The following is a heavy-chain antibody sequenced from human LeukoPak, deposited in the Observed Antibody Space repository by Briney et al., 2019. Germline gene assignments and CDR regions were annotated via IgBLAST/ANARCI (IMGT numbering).Heavy chain of an antibody. V-gene: IGHV3-15*01. D-gene: IGHD3-9*01. CDR2: IKSKTDGGTT. Sequence: GGSLRLSCAASGFTFSNAWMSLVRQAPGKGLEWVGRIKSKTDGGTTDYAAPVKGRFTISRDDSKNTLYLQMNSLKTEDTAVYYCTTAFPGLLRYFDWLLTNPDYWGQGTLVTVSS. CDR1: GFTFSNAW. CDR3: TTAFPGLLRYFDWLLTNPDY. J-gene: IGHJ4*02.